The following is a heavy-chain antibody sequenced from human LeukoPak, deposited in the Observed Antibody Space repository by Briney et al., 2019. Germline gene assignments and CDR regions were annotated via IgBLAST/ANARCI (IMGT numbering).Heavy chain of an antibody. J-gene: IGHJ4*02. CDR2: ITPAGSET. V-gene: IGHV3-7*01. CDR3: ARFGYVAAVDV. CDR1: GFSFSAYW. Sequence: GGSLRLSCAASGFSFSAYWMTWVRQAPGTGLEWVANITPAGSETYYVDPVKGRFSISRDNAKNLVYLQMNSLRAEDTAVYHCARFGYVAAVDVWGQGTPVTVSS. D-gene: IGHD2-15*01.